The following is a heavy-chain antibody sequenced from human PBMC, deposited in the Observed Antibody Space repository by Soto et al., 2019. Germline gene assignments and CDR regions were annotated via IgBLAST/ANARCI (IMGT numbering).Heavy chain of an antibody. J-gene: IGHJ5*02. V-gene: IGHV3-74*01. Sequence: PGGSLRLSCAASGFTFGSYGMYWVRQAPGKGLVWVSRINSDGTTTTYADSVKGRFTISRDNSKKTLFLQMNSLRAEDTAVYYCVRDGRDYYDVSGPRASWFDPWGQGTLVTVSS. CDR1: GFTFGSYG. CDR2: INSDGTTT. D-gene: IGHD3-22*01. CDR3: VRDGRDYYDVSGPRASWFDP.